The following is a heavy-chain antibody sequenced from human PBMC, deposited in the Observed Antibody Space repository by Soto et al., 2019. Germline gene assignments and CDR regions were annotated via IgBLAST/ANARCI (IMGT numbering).Heavy chain of an antibody. Sequence: QVHLVESGGGVVQPGRSLRLSCAASGFTFSSYAMHWVRQAPGKGLEWVAVISYDGSNKYYADSVKGRFTISRDNSKTPLYLQMDSSRAEYTAVYYCARDGVNLNPPSPPTHHWGQGTQVTVAS. CDR1: GFTFSSYA. V-gene: IGHV3-30-3*01. J-gene: IGHJ5*02. CDR3: ARDGVNLNPPSPPTHH. CDR2: ISYDGSNK. D-gene: IGHD3-10*01.